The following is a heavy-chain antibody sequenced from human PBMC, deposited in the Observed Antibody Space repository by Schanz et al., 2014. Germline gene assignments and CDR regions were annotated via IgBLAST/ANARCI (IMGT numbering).Heavy chain of an antibody. CDR3: VKAACSTGCRMDK. V-gene: IGHV3-9*01. CDR1: GFAFNDYA. D-gene: IGHD2-2*01. Sequence: EVQVVESGGGLVQPGRSLRLSCAASGFAFNDYAMHWVRQAPGKGLEWVSGISWNSGSVDYGDSVKGRFTISRDNARNSLYLQMNSLRTEDTALYYCVKAACSTGCRMDKWGQGSLVTVSS. J-gene: IGHJ1*01. CDR2: ISWNSGSV.